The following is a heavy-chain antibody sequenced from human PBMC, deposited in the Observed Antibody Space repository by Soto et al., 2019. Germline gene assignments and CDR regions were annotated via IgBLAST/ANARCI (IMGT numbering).Heavy chain of an antibody. V-gene: IGHV4-4*02. CDR1: GGSISSSHW. Sequence: QVQLQESGPGLVKPSGTLSLTCAVSGGSISSSHWWTWVRQSPGKGLEYIGEISHSGTSNSNPSLKSRVTLSVDKSKNHFSLTLTSVTAADTAVYYCASVVLTRTRVAFDAWGQGTLVIVSS. D-gene: IGHD3-3*01. CDR2: ISHSGTS. CDR3: ASVVLTRTRVAFDA. J-gene: IGHJ3*01.